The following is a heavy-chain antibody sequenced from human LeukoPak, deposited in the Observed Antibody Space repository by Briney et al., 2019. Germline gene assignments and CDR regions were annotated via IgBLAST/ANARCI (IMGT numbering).Heavy chain of an antibody. J-gene: IGHJ4*02. Sequence: SETLSLTCAVYGGSFSGYYWSWIRQPPGKGLEWTGEINHSGSTNYNPSLKSRVTISVDTSKSQFSLKLSSVTAADTAVYYCARQRGGLWFGAFDYWGQGTLVTVSS. D-gene: IGHD3-10*01. CDR3: ARQRGGLWFGAFDY. V-gene: IGHV4-34*01. CDR1: GGSFSGYY. CDR2: INHSGST.